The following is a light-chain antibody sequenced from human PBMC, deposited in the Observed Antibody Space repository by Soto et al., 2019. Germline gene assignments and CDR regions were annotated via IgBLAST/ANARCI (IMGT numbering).Light chain of an antibody. CDR2: QDT. CDR1: KLGDKY. V-gene: IGLV3-1*01. CDR3: QSWDYNTAYYV. J-gene: IGLJ1*01. Sequence: SYELTQPPSVSVSPGQTDSISCSGDKLGDKYVCWYQQKPGQSPVLVIYQDTKRPSGIPERFSGSNSGNTATLTISGTQAMDEADYYCQSWDYNTAYYVFGTGTKLTVL.